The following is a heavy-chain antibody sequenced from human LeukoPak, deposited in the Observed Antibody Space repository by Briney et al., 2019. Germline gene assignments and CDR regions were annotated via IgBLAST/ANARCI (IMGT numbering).Heavy chain of an antibody. CDR1: GHTFTGYY. CDR3: ARDEAAAGYFDY. Sequence: GASVKVSCKASGHTFTGYYMHWVRQAPGQGLEWMGRINPNSGGTNYAQKFQGRVTMTRDTSISTAYMELSRLRSDDTAVYYCARDEAAAGYFDYWGQGTLVTVSS. V-gene: IGHV1-2*06. J-gene: IGHJ4*02. CDR2: INPNSGGT. D-gene: IGHD6-13*01.